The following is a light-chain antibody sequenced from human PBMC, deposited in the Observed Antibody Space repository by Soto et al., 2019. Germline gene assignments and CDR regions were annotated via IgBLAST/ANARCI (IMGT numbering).Light chain of an antibody. Sequence: EIVLTQSPATLSLSPGERATLSCSASQSVSSSHLAWYQQKPGQAPRLLIYGASSRATGIPDRFSGSGSGTDFTLTISGLEPEDLAVYYCQRYGSSSLTFGGGTKV. J-gene: IGKJ4*01. V-gene: IGKV3-20*01. CDR3: QRYGSSSLT. CDR2: GAS. CDR1: QSVSSSH.